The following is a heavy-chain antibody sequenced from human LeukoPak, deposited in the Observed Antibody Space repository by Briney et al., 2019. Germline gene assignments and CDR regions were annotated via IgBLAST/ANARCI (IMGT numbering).Heavy chain of an antibody. J-gene: IGHJ6*02. D-gene: IGHD3-10*01. CDR3: ARDYYDSGSYSYYYYYGMDV. CDR2: ISSRSSFI. CDR1: GFTFSSYS. Sequence: GGSLRLSCAAAGFTFSSYSMNWVRQAPGKGLEWVSSISSRSSFIYYADSVKGRFTISRDNAKNSLFLQMNSLRAEDTAIYYCARDYYDSGSYSYYYYYGMDVWGQGTTVTVSS. V-gene: IGHV3-21*01.